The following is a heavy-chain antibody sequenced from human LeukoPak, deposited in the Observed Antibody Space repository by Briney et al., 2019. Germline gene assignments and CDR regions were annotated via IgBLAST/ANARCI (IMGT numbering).Heavy chain of an antibody. Sequence: PSQTLSLTCTVSGGSISSGDYYWSWIRQPPGKGLEWIGYIYYSGSTYYNPSLKSRVTISVDTSKNQFSLKLSSVTAADTAVYYCAREGYTYDFWSTYAFDIWGQGTMVTVSS. CDR1: GGSISSGDYY. D-gene: IGHD3-3*01. J-gene: IGHJ3*02. CDR2: IYYSGST. V-gene: IGHV4-30-4*08. CDR3: AREGYTYDFWSTYAFDI.